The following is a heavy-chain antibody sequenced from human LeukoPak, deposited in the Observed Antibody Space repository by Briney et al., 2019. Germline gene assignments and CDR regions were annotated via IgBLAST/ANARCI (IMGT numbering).Heavy chain of an antibody. CDR3: ARDRSFGVVTTFDY. V-gene: IGHV4-39*07. J-gene: IGHJ4*02. D-gene: IGHD3-3*01. CDR1: GGSISSSSHY. Sequence: PSETLSLTCTVSGGSISSSSHYWGWIRQPPGKGLEWIGSMYYSGSTHYNPSLKSRVTISVDSSKNQFFLKVNSVTAADTAVYYCARDRSFGVVTTFDYWGQGTLVTVSS. CDR2: MYYSGST.